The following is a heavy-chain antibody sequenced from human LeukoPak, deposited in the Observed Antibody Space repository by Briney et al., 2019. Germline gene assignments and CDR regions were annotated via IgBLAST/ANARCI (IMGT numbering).Heavy chain of an antibody. D-gene: IGHD3-3*01. Sequence: ASVKVSCKASGYTFTCYYMHWVRQAPGQGLEWMGRINPNSGGTNYAQKFQGRVTMTRDTSISTAYMELSRLRSDDTAVYYCARDVAPITIFGVVIKFYGMDVWGQGTTVTVSS. J-gene: IGHJ6*02. CDR1: GYTFTCYY. V-gene: IGHV1-2*06. CDR3: ARDVAPITIFGVVIKFYGMDV. CDR2: INPNSGGT.